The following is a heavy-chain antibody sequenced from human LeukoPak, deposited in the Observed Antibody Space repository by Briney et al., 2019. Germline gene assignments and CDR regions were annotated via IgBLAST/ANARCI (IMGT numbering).Heavy chain of an antibody. Sequence: GGSLRLSCAASGFTFSSYWMHWVRQAPGKGLVWVSRINSDGSSTSYADSVKGRFTISRDNAKNTLYLQMNSLGAEDTAVYYCARWLGFGEPRGDYWGQGTLVTVSS. CDR3: ARWLGFGEPRGDY. D-gene: IGHD3-10*01. CDR1: GFTFSSYW. J-gene: IGHJ4*02. CDR2: INSDGSST. V-gene: IGHV3-74*01.